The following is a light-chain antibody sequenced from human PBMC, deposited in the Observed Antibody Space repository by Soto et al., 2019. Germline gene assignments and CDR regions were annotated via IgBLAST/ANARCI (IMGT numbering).Light chain of an antibody. V-gene: IGKV1-5*01. CDR2: DAS. J-gene: IGKJ1*01. CDR3: QQYNNYWT. Sequence: IHLTQYTSTQSASVGERGTIACRASQSISSWLAWYQQKPGKAPRLLIYDASSLQGGVPSRFSGTGSATEFTLTISSLQPDDFATYYCQQYNNYWTFGQGTKVDIK. CDR1: QSISSW.